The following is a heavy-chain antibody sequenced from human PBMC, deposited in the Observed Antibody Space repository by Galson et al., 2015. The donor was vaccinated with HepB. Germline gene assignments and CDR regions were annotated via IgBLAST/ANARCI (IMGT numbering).Heavy chain of an antibody. Sequence: SVKVSCKASGGSFSYLAFSWVRQAPGQGLEWMGGIIPTFDTPHYTQRLQPRITITADKSTSTAYMELSSLRSEDTAVYYCASAYYDSSGYYLFAFWGQGTLVTVSS. D-gene: IGHD3-22*01. CDR2: IIPTFDTP. J-gene: IGHJ4*02. CDR3: ASAYYDSSGYYLFAF. CDR1: GGSFSYLA. V-gene: IGHV1-69*06.